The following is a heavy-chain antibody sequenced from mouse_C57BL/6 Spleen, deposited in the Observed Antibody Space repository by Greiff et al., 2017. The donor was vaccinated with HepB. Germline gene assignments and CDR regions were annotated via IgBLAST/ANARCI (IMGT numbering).Heavy chain of an antibody. CDR3: ARPLTFYAMDY. J-gene: IGHJ4*01. Sequence: QVQLHQSGAELVKPGASVKLSCKASGYTFTSYWMQWVKQRPGQGLEWIGEIDPSDSYTNYNQKFKGKATLTVDTSSSTAYMQLSSLTSEDSAVYYCARPLTFYAMDYWGQGTSVTVSS. CDR2: IDPSDSYT. V-gene: IGHV1-50*01. CDR1: GYTFTSYW. D-gene: IGHD4-1*01.